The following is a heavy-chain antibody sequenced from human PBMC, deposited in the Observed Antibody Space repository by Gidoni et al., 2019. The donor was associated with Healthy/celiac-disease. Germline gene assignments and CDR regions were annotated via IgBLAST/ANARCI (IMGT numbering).Heavy chain of an antibody. Sequence: EVQLVESGGGLVKPGRSLRLSCPASAFTFGDYAMGWFRQAPGKGLEWVGFIRSEVDGVTTEYVASVKGRFTISRDDSKSIAYLQMNSLKTEDTGVYYCTRDGGGDYSNDYWGQGTLVSVSS. CDR2: IRSEVDGVTT. CDR3: TRDGGGDYSNDY. D-gene: IGHD4-17*01. CDR1: AFTFGDYA. J-gene: IGHJ4*02. V-gene: IGHV3-49*05.